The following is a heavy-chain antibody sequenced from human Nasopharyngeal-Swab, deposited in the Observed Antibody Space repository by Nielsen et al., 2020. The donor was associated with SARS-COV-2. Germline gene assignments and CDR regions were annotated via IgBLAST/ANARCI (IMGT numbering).Heavy chain of an antibody. J-gene: IGHJ4*02. V-gene: IGHV1-46*01. CDR2: INPSGGST. D-gene: IGHD5-12*01. Sequence: ASVKVSCKASGYTFTTYYMHWVRQAPGQGLEWMGVINPSGGSTSDAQKFQGRVTMTRNTSISTVYMELSGLRSEDTAVYYCARLLSMGGYSGYGLAYWGQGTLVTVSS. CDR1: GYTFTTYY. CDR3: ARLLSMGGYSGYGLAY.